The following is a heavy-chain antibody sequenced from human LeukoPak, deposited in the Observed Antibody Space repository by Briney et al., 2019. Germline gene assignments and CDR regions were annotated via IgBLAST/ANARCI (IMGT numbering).Heavy chain of an antibody. V-gene: IGHV1-69*05. Sequence: ASVKVSCKASGGTFSSYAISWVRQAPGQGLEWMGGIIPIFGTANYAQKFQGRVTITTDESTSTAYMELSSLRSEHTAVYYCARAAQVSDAFDIWGQGTMVTVSS. CDR1: GGTFSSYA. J-gene: IGHJ3*02. CDR2: IIPIFGTA. D-gene: IGHD1-14*01. CDR3: ARAAQVSDAFDI.